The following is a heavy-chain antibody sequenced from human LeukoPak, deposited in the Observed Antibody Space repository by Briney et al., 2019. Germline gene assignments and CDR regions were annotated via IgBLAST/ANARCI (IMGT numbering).Heavy chain of an antibody. CDR1: GGSISSYY. J-gene: IGHJ3*02. D-gene: IGHD3-10*01. Sequence: SETLSLTCTVSGGSISSYYWGWIRQPPGKGLEWIGSIYYSGSTYYNPSLKSRVTISVDTSKNQFSLKLSSVTAADTAVYYCARDSTRGGAFDIWGQGTMVTVSS. V-gene: IGHV4-39*07. CDR2: IYYSGST. CDR3: ARDSTRGGAFDI.